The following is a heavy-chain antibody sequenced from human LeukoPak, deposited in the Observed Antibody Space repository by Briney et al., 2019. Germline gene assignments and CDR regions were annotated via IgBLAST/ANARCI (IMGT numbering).Heavy chain of an antibody. J-gene: IGHJ2*01. CDR3: ARDSDTSGNHWFFDV. CDR1: GFTFHNFG. D-gene: IGHD5-12*01. CDR2: IDPHGNDN. V-gene: IGHV3-30*12. Sequence: PGTSLRLSCAASGFTFHNFGIVWVRQPPGKGLQWVAAIDPHGNDNYYADSARGRFAISTDNSKNTLYMQIYGLTVVDTAVYSCARDSDTSGNHWFFDVWGRGTLVIASS.